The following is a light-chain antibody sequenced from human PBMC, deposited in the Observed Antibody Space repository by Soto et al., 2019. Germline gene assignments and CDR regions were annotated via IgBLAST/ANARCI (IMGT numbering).Light chain of an antibody. CDR1: QSVSGK. CDR2: GAS. Sequence: EIVITQSPDTLSLSPGERATLSVSASQSVSGKLAWYQQKPGQAPRLLIHGASTRAPGFPARFSGSGSGTDFTLTISSLQSEDFAVYYCQQYDNWPWTFGQGTKVDIK. J-gene: IGKJ1*01. V-gene: IGKV3-15*01. CDR3: QQYDNWPWT.